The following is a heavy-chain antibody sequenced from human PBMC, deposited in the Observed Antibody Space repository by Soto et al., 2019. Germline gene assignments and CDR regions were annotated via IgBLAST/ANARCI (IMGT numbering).Heavy chain of an antibody. CDR3: AFFFFFYGTPTPQIYF. CDR1: A. D-gene: IGHD3-10*01. J-gene: IGHJ1*01. V-gene: IGHV3-23*01. Sequence: AIIWYPLLAEKKKEWVSAISGGGDTTSYADSVKGRFPVSRDGSKNTLSLQMSSLRAEDTALYYCAFFFFFYGTPTPQIYF. CDR2: ISGGGDTT.